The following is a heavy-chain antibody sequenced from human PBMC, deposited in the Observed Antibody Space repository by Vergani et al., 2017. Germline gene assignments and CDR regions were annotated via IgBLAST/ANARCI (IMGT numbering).Heavy chain of an antibody. CDR1: GYTFPIHW. Sequence: EVQLVQSGAEVKKPGESVKISCKGSGYTFPIHWIGWVRQMPGKGLELMGIIYPGDSDTRYSPSFQGQVTISADKSISTSYLQWSSLKASDTAMYYCARRDEQGRRFDYWGQGTLVSVSS. D-gene: IGHD1/OR15-1a*01. CDR3: ARRDEQGRRFDY. V-gene: IGHV5-51*01. J-gene: IGHJ4*02. CDR2: IYPGDSDT.